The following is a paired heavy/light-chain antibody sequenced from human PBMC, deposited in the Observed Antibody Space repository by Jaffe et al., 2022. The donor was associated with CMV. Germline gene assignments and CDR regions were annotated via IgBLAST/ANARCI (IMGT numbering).Light chain of an antibody. CDR2: EVS. V-gene: IGLV2-23*02. CDR1: SSDVGNYNL. CDR3: SSYAGSITLV. Sequence: QSALTQPASVSGSPGQSITFSCTGTSSDVGNYNLVSWYQQHPGKAPKLLIYEVSKRPSGVSNRFSGSKSGNTASLTISGLQAEDEADYYCSSYAGSITLVFGGGTKLTVL. J-gene: IGLJ3*02.
Heavy chain of an antibody. CDR1: GGSVSGGGYY. CDR3: AGGPAYYFDY. Sequence: QVQLQESGPGLLQPSQTLSLTCSVSGGSVSGGGYYWTWIRQHPGKGLEWIGYIYYSGSTFYNPSLKSRVTISIDPSKDQFSLEMSSLTAADTAVYYCAGGPAYYFDYWGQGTLVTVSS. CDR2: IYYSGST. V-gene: IGHV4-31*03. J-gene: IGHJ4*02.